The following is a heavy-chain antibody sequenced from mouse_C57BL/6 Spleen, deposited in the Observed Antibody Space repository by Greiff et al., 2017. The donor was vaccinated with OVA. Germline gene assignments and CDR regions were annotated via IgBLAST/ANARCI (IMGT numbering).Heavy chain of an antibody. CDR3: ARHSHWYFDV. CDR1: GYTFTSYW. CDR2: IDPSDSYT. J-gene: IGHJ1*03. V-gene: IGHV1-69*01. D-gene: IGHD2-12*01. Sequence: QVQLQQPGAEPVMPGASVKPSCKASGYTFTSYWMHWGKQRPGQGLEWIGEIDPSDSYTNYNQKFKGKSTLTVDKSSSTAYMQLSSLTSEDSAVYYCARHSHWYFDVWGTGTTVTVSS.